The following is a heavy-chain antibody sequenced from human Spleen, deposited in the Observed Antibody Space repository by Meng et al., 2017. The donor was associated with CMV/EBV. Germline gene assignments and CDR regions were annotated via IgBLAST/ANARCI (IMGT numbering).Heavy chain of an antibody. CDR1: GFSLTNSSAC. CDR3: VHSPYRFWSGPSY. D-gene: IGHD3-3*01. Sequence: GFSLTNSSACVGWLRQPPGKGMEWLGLLYWSGDKRYNPSLKNRITITSDSSKTHVVLIMTNMDPVDSATYYCVHSPYRFWSGPSYWGQGALVTVSS. V-gene: IGHV2-5*01. CDR2: LYWSGDK. J-gene: IGHJ4*02.